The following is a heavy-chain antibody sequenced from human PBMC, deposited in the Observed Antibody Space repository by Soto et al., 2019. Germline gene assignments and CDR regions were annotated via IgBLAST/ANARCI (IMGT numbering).Heavy chain of an antibody. Sequence: QVQLVESGGGVVQPGRSLRLSCEASGFTFSSYAMHWVRQAPGKGLEWVAVISYDGSNKYYAVSVKGRFTISRDNSKNTLYLQMNSLRAEDTAVYYCAREGEAGYYYNAFDIWGQGTMVTVSS. D-gene: IGHD3-22*01. CDR2: ISYDGSNK. J-gene: IGHJ3*02. CDR3: AREGEAGYYYNAFDI. CDR1: GFTFSSYA. V-gene: IGHV3-30-3*01.